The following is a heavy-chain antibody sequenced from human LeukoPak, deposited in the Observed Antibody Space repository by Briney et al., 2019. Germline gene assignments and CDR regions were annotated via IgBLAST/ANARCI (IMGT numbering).Heavy chain of an antibody. J-gene: IGHJ4*02. CDR1: GYTFTSQY. D-gene: IGHD3-22*01. CDR2: INPSGGST. CDR3: ASGAYDSSGYFSDALFDY. V-gene: IGHV1-46*01. Sequence: GASVKVSCKASGYTFTSQYMHWVRQAPGQGLEWMGIINPSGGSTSYAQKFQGRITMARGMSPSTVYMELSRLRSEDTAVYYCASGAYDSSGYFSDALFDYWGQGTLVTVSS.